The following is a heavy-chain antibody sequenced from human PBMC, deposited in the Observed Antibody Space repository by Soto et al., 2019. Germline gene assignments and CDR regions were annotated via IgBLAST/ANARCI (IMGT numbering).Heavy chain of an antibody. CDR3: ARQTYYCGSGSYGNAFDI. J-gene: IGHJ3*02. D-gene: IGHD3-10*01. V-gene: IGHV5-51*01. Sequence: PGESLKISCKGSGYSFTSYWIGWVRQMPGKGLEWMGIIYPGDSDTRYSPSFQGQVTISADKSISTAYLQWSSLKASDTAMYYCARQTYYCGSGSYGNAFDIWGQGTMVTVSS. CDR2: IYPGDSDT. CDR1: GYSFTSYW.